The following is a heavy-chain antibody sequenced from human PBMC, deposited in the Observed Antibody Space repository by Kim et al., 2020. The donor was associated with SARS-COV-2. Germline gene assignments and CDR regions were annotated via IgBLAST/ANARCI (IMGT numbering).Heavy chain of an antibody. CDR2: INHSGST. J-gene: IGHJ4*02. CDR3: ARGPSRDPRPLNDQLAYFDY. Sequence: SETLSLTCAVYGGSFSGYYWSWIRQPPGKGLEWIGEINHSGSTNYNPSLKSRVTISVDTSKNQFSLKLSSVTAADTAVYYCARGPSRDPRPLNDQLAYFDYWGQGTLVTVSS. CDR1: GGSFSGYY. D-gene: IGHD6-13*01. V-gene: IGHV4-34*01.